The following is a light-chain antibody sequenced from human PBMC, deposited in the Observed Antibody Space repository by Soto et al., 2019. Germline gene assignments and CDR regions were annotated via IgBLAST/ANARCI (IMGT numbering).Light chain of an antibody. J-gene: IGLJ2*01. CDR1: NIGSKS. V-gene: IGLV3-21*04. CDR2: YDS. Sequence: SYELTQPPSVSVAPGKTARIPCGGNNIGSKSVHWYQQKPGQAPMLVIYYDSDRPSGIPERFSGSSSGNTATLTISRVEAGDEADFYCQVWDRRTDHVVFGGGTKLTVL. CDR3: QVWDRRTDHVV.